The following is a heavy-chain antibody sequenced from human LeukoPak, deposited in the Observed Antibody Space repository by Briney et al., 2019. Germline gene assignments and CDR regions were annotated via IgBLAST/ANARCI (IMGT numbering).Heavy chain of an antibody. CDR1: GFTFSSYA. CDR2: ISGSGGST. V-gene: IGHV3-23*01. J-gene: IGHJ3*02. CDR3: AKDKCSNIVVVPAARTVAFDI. D-gene: IGHD2-2*01. Sequence: PGGSLRLSCAASGFTFSSYAMSWVRQAPGKGLEWVSAISGSGGSTYYADSVKGRFTISRDNSKNTLYLQMNSLRAEDTAVYYCAKDKCSNIVVVPAARTVAFDIWGQGTMVTVSS.